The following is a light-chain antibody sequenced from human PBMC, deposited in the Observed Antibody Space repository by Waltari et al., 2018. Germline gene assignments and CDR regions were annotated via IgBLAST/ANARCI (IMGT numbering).Light chain of an antibody. CDR1: QDISNC. CDR3: QQAKSFPHT. V-gene: IGKV1-12*01. Sequence: DIQMTQSPSSVSASVGDRVTITCRASQDISNCLAWYQQKPGKAPKLLIDDVSSLESGVPSRVSGRGSGADFTLTISSLQSEDFATYYCQQAKSFPHTFGGGTKVEI. CDR2: DVS. J-gene: IGKJ4*01.